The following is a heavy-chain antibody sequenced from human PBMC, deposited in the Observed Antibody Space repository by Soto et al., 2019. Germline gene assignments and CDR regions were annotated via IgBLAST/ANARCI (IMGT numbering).Heavy chain of an antibody. CDR1: GFTFSSYW. J-gene: IGHJ3*02. V-gene: IGHV3-7*01. D-gene: IGHD6-13*01. Sequence: GGSLRLSCAASGFTFSSYWMSWVRQAPGKGMEWVANIKQDGSEKYYVDPMKGRFTISRENAKNSLYLQMNSLRAEDTAVYYCARDVAAGNYYAFDIWGQGTMVTVSS. CDR3: ARDVAAGNYYAFDI. CDR2: IKQDGSEK.